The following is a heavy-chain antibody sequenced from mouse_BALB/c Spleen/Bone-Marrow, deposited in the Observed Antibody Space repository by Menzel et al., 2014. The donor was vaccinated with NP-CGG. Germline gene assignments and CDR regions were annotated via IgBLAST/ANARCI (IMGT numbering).Heavy chain of an antibody. CDR3: AREGGLRRGDYYAMDY. V-gene: IGHV1-14*01. CDR2: INPYNDGT. J-gene: IGHJ4*01. D-gene: IGHD2-4*01. Sequence: EVQLQQSGPELVKPGASVKMSCKASGYTFTAYVMHWVQPKPGQGLEWIGYINPYNDGTKYNEKFKGKATLTSDKSSSTAYMELSSLTSEDSAVYYCAREGGLRRGDYYAMDYWGQGTSVTVSS. CDR1: GYTFTAYV.